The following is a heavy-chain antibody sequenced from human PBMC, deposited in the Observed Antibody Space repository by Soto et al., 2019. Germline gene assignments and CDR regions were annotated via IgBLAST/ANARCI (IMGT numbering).Heavy chain of an antibody. Sequence: QPGGSLRLSCAASGFTVSSNYMSWVRQAPGKGLEWVSVIYSGGSTYYADSVKGRFTISRDNSKNTLYLQMNSLRAEDTAVYYCARDRITMVRGVLLNYYGMDVWGQGTTVTVSS. D-gene: IGHD3-10*01. CDR2: IYSGGST. CDR3: ARDRITMVRGVLLNYYGMDV. J-gene: IGHJ6*02. V-gene: IGHV3-53*01. CDR1: GFTVSSNY.